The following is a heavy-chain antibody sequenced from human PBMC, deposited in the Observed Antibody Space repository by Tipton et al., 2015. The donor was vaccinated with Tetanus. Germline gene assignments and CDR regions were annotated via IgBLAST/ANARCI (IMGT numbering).Heavy chain of an antibody. J-gene: IGHJ6*02. Sequence: TLSLTCIVSGGSISDSGHYGAWVRQSPGKGLEWIGEIYYRGTTNYNPSLKSRVTISTDKSKNQVSLRLNSVTAADTAVYFCARTPDYYYGMDVWGQGTTVTVSS. CDR3: ARTPDYYYGMDV. V-gene: IGHV4-61*05. CDR1: GGSISDSGHY. CDR2: IYYRGTT.